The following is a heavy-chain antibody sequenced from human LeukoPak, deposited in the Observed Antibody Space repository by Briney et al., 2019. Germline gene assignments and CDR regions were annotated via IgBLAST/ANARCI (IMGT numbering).Heavy chain of an antibody. CDR3: AKGTSRSYTMIVVVSNAFDI. CDR2: IIGIGVNT. CDR1: GFTFSSYA. D-gene: IGHD3-22*01. V-gene: IGHV3-23*01. Sequence: GGSLRLSCAASGFTFSSYAMSWVRQAPGEGREWGSGIIGIGVNTYYADSVKDRFTIPRDNSKNTLYLQMNSLRAEDTAVYYCAKGTSRSYTMIVVVSNAFDIWGQGTMVTVSS. J-gene: IGHJ3*02.